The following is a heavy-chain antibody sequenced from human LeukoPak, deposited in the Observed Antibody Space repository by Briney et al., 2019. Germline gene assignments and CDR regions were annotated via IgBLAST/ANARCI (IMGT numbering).Heavy chain of an antibody. Sequence: GASVKVSCKASGYTFTGYYMHWVRQAPAQGLEWMGWINPNNGGTNYAQQFQGRVTMTRDTSLSTAYMELSSLRSDDTAVDYLAYSVGGELYVGAFDIWGQGKMVTVSS. CDR3: AYSVGGELYVGAFDI. J-gene: IGHJ3*02. D-gene: IGHD3-16*01. V-gene: IGHV1-2*02. CDR2: INPNNGGT. CDR1: GYTFTGYY.